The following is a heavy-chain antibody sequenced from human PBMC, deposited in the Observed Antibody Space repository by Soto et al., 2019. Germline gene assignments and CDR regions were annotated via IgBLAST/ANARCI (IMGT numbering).Heavy chain of an antibody. CDR3: ARGRYCLTGRCFPNWFDS. CDR1: GDSISTVDYF. J-gene: IGHJ5*01. CDR2: TYKSATT. Sequence: SETLSLTCSVSGDSISTVDYFWAWIRQPPGQALEYIGYTYKSATTYYNPSFESRVAISLDTSKSQFSLNVTSVTAADTAVHFCARGRYCLTGRCFPNWFDSWGQGTLVTVSS. V-gene: IGHV4-30-4*08. D-gene: IGHD2-15*01.